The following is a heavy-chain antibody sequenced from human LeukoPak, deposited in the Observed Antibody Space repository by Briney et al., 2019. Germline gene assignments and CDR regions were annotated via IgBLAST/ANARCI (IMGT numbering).Heavy chain of an antibody. CDR3: ASYDFWSGYYSDY. V-gene: IGHV4-39*01. D-gene: IGHD3-3*01. CDR2: IYYSGST. J-gene: IGHJ4*02. Sequence: SETLSLTCTVSGGSISSSSYYWGWIRQPPGKGLEWIGSIYYSGSTYYNPSLKSRVTISVDTPKNQFSLKLSSVTAADTAVYYCASYDFWSGYYSDYWGQGTLVTVSS. CDR1: GGSISSSSYY.